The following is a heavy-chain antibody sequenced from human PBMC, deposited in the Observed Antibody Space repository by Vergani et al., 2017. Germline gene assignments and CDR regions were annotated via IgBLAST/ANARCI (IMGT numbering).Heavy chain of an antibody. CDR1: GFTFSSYS. Sequence: EVQLVESGGGLVKPGGSLRLSCAASGFTFSSYSMNWVRQAPGKGLEWVSSISSSSSYIYYADSVKGRFTIARDNAKNSLYLQMNSLRAEDTAVYYCARGTCSSTSCYLDYYMDVWDKGTTVTVSS. V-gene: IGHV3-21*01. CDR3: ARGTCSSTSCYLDYYMDV. D-gene: IGHD2-2*01. J-gene: IGHJ6*03. CDR2: ISSSSSYI.